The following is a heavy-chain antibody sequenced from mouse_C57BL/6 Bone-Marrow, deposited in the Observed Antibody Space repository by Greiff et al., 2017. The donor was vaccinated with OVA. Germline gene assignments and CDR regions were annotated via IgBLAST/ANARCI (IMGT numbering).Heavy chain of an antibody. D-gene: IGHD2-5*01. CDR2: IWGVGST. V-gene: IGHV2-6*01. J-gene: IGHJ3*01. CDR3: ASVNYSNSFAY. CDR1: GFSLTSYG. Sequence: VKLMESGPGLVAPSQSLSITCTVSGFSLTSYGVDWVRQSPGKGLEWLGVIWGVGSTNYNSALKSRLSISKDNSKSQVFLKMNSLQTDDTAMYYCASVNYSNSFAYWGQGTLVTVSA.